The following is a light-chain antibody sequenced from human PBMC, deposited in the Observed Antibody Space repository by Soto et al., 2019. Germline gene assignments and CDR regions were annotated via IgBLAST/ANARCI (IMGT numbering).Light chain of an antibody. CDR3: QSYDSSLSGSYV. J-gene: IGLJ1*01. V-gene: IGLV1-40*01. CDR1: SSNIGTGYD. CDR2: SNN. Sequence: QSVLTQPPSVSGAPGQRVIISCTGSSSNIGTGYDVHWYQHLPGTAPKLLIYSNNNRPSGVPDRFSGSRSGTSASLAITGLQAEDEADYYCQSYDSSLSGSYVFGPGTKLTVL.